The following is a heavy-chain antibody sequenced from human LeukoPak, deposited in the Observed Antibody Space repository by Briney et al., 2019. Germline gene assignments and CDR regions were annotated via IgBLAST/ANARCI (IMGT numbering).Heavy chain of an antibody. Sequence: PSETLSLTCAVYGGSFSGYYWSWIRQPPGKGLECIGEINHSGSTNYNPSLKSRVTISVDTSKNQFSLKLSSVTAADTAVYYCARGRKLGCSGGSCYSRDYWGQGTPVTVSS. D-gene: IGHD2-15*01. CDR1: GGSFSGYY. J-gene: IGHJ4*02. CDR2: INHSGST. CDR3: ARGRKLGCSGGSCYSRDY. V-gene: IGHV4-34*01.